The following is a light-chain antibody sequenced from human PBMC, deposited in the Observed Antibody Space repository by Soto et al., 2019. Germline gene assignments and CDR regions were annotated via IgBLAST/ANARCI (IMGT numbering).Light chain of an antibody. CDR1: QSVSSS. Sequence: EIVLTQSPATLSLSPGERATLSCRASQSVSSSLAWYQQKPGQAPRLLLYDASNRATGIPARFSGSGSGTDFTLTISSLESDDFAVYYCQQRTDWPPVYTFGQGTKLEIK. J-gene: IGKJ2*01. V-gene: IGKV3-11*01. CDR2: DAS. CDR3: QQRTDWPPVYT.